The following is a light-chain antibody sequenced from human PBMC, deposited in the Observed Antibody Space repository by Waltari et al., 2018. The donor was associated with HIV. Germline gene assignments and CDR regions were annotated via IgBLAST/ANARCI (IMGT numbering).Light chain of an antibody. Sequence: QSVLTQPPSASGTPGQRVTISCSGSSSNIGSNTVNWYQQLPGTAPKLLIYSNNRRPSGVPDRFSGSKSGTPASLAISGLQSEDEADYYCAAWDDSLNGRVFGGGTKLTVL. J-gene: IGLJ3*02. CDR2: SNN. CDR1: SSNIGSNT. CDR3: AAWDDSLNGRV. V-gene: IGLV1-44*01.